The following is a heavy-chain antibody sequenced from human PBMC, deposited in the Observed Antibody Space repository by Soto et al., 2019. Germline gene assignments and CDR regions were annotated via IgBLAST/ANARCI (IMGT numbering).Heavy chain of an antibody. CDR3: ARVGVAVAGDY. CDR2: ISYEGSSE. Sequence: LRLSCATSGFNFGVFAMYWVRQAPRKGLEWVAGISYEGSSEYYPDSVKGRFTISRDNSKNTLYLQINSLRAEDTSMYYCARVGVAVAGDYWGQGTLVTVSS. V-gene: IGHV3-30-3*01. J-gene: IGHJ4*02. CDR1: GFNFGVFA. D-gene: IGHD6-19*01.